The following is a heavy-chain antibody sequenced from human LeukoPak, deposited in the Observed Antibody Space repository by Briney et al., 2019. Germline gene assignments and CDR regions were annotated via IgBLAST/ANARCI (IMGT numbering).Heavy chain of an antibody. CDR1: GFTFSSYA. CDR2: ISGSGGST. V-gene: IGHV3-23*01. Sequence: GGSLRLSCAASGFTFSSYALSWVRQAPGKGLEWVSAISGSGGSTYYADSVKGRFTISRDNSKNTLYLQMNSLRAEDTAVYYCAKAYYDILTGYFPPDYWGQGTLVTVSS. J-gene: IGHJ4*02. D-gene: IGHD3-9*01. CDR3: AKAYYDILTGYFPPDY.